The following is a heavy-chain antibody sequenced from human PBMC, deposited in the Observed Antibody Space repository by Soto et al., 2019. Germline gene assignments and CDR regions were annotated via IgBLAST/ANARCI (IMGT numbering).Heavy chain of an antibody. Sequence: ASVKVSCKASGYTFTSYGISWVRQAPGQGLERMGWISAYNGNTNYAQKHQGRVTMTTDTSTSTAYMELRSLRSDDTAVYYCARDVSGLLGRDCSSTGCYAYYYYYYMDVWGKGTTVTVSS. D-gene: IGHD2-2*01. CDR2: ISAYNGNT. CDR1: GYTFTSYG. J-gene: IGHJ6*03. V-gene: IGHV1-18*01. CDR3: ARDVSGLLGRDCSSTGCYAYYYYYYMDV.